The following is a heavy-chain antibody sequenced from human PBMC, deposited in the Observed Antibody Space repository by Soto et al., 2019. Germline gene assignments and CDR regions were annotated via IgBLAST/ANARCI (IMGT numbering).Heavy chain of an antibody. CDR3: ASPKPRIYSYGPGGWFDP. D-gene: IGHD5-18*01. V-gene: IGHV1-69*13. J-gene: IGHJ5*02. Sequence: SVKVSCKASGGTFSSYAISWVRQAPGQGLEWMGGIIPIFGTANYAQKFQGRVTITADESTSTACMELSSLRSEDTAVYYCASPKPRIYSYGPGGWFDPWGQGTLVTVPS. CDR1: GGTFSSYA. CDR2: IIPIFGTA.